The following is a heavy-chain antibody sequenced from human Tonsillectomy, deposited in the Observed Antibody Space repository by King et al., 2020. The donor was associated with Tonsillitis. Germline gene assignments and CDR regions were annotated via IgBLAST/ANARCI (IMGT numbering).Heavy chain of an antibody. CDR1: GFTVSNSY. CDR3: AREGGPLYYHGSGSGWFDP. V-gene: IGHV3-66*01. CDR2: IYRGGST. J-gene: IGHJ5*02. D-gene: IGHD3-10*01. Sequence: VQLVESGGGLVQPGGSLRLSCAASGFTVSNSYMSWVRQAPGKGLEWVSVIYRGGSTYYADSVKGRFTVSRDNSKNTVYLQMNSLRVEDTAVYYCAREGGPLYYHGSGSGWFDPWGQGTLVTVSS.